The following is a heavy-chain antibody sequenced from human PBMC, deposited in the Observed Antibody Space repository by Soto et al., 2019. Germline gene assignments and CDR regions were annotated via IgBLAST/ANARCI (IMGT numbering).Heavy chain of an antibody. Sequence: SETLSLTCDVSGESFSGYYWSWIRQPPGRGLEWIGQIFHGGGTNYSPSLKSRVTISVDTSKNQFSLELTSVTAADTAVYYCARPHYDSNTFYSFFDYWGQGTLVTVSS. CDR3: ARPHYDSNTFYSFFDY. J-gene: IGHJ4*02. CDR1: GESFSGYY. D-gene: IGHD3-22*01. CDR2: IFHGGGT. V-gene: IGHV4-34*12.